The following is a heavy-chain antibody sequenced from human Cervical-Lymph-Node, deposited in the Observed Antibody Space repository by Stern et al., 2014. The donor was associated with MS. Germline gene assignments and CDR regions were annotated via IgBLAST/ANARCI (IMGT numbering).Heavy chain of an antibody. V-gene: IGHV1-69*01. CDR1: GGTFSSYA. CDR2: IIPIFGTA. Sequence: QLEESGAEVKKPGSSVKVSCKASGGTFSSYAISWVRKAPGHGLEWMGGIIPIFGTANYAQKFQGRVTITADESTSTAYMELSSLRSEDTAVYYCARGELKEGLVRGMDVWGQGTTVTVSS. CDR3: ARGELKEGLVRGMDV. J-gene: IGHJ6*02. D-gene: IGHD1-26*01.